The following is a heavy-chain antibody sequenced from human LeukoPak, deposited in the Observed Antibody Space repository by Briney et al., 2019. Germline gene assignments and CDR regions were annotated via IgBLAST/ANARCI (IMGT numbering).Heavy chain of an antibody. CDR1: GFTVSSNY. J-gene: IGHJ3*02. CDR3: ARPGPDAFDI. V-gene: IGHV3-66*04. Sequence: GGSLRLSCAASGFTVSSNYMSWVRQAPGKGLEWVSVIYSGGSTYYADSVKGRFTFSRDNSKNTLYLQMNSLRAEGTAVYYCARPGPDAFDIWGQGTMVTVSS. CDR2: IYSGGST.